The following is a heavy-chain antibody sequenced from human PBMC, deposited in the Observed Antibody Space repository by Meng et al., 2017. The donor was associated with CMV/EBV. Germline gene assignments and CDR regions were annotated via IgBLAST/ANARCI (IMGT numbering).Heavy chain of an antibody. CDR2: ISGSGGST. CDR1: GFTFSSYA. V-gene: IGHV3-23*01. CDR3: AKGRGGKGPYYFDY. D-gene: IGHD4-23*01. Sequence: SGFTFSSYAMSWVRQARGKGLEWVSDISGSGGSTYYADSVKGRFTISRDNSKNTLYLQMNSLRAEDTAVYYCAKGRGGKGPYYFDYWGQGTLVTVSS. J-gene: IGHJ4*02.